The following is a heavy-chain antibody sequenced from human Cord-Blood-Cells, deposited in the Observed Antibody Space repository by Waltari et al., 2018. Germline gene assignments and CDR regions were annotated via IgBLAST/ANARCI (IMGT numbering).Heavy chain of an antibody. Sequence: QLQLPASAPGLVQLSRTLFLSCAVSSGSISRGGYSRSFLRQPPGKGLEWIGYIYHSESTYYNPSPKSRVTISVDRSKNQFSLKLSSGTAADTAVYYCARVAVGAGSSWYCVDPWGQGTLVTVSS. V-gene: IGHV4-30-2*01. D-gene: IGHD6-13*01. CDR1: SGSISRGGYS. J-gene: IGHJ5*02. CDR2: IYHSEST. CDR3: ARVAVGAGSSWYCVDP.